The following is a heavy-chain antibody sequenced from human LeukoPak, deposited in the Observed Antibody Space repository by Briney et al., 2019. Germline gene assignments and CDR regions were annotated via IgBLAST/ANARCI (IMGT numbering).Heavy chain of an antibody. J-gene: IGHJ6*03. CDR1: GDSISTYY. CDR2: ISYSGTT. Sequence: KPSETLSLTCSVSGDSISTYYWSWIRQPPGKGLEWIGYISYSGTTKYNPSLKSRVTISVDTSKNQFSLKLSSVTAADTAVYYCARGSSWLSHYYYMDVWGKGTTVTVSS. CDR3: ARGSSWLSHYYYMDV. V-gene: IGHV4-59*08. D-gene: IGHD6-13*01.